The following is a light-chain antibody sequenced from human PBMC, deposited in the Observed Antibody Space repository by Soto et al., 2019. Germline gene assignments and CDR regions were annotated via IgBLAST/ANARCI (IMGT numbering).Light chain of an antibody. CDR1: RSISTY. CDR3: QQYGSSPRLT. J-gene: IGKJ4*01. Sequence: DTVLTQSPATLSLSPGERATLSCRASRSISTYLAWYQQKPGQAPRLLIYGASSRATGIPDRFSGSGSGTDFTLTISRLEPEDFAVYYCQQYGSSPRLTFGGGTKVDIK. V-gene: IGKV3-20*01. CDR2: GAS.